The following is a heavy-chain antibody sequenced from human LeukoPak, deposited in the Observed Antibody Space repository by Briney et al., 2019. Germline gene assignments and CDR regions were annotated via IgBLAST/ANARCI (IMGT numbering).Heavy chain of an antibody. CDR1: GGTFSSYA. CDR2: IIPIFGTA. Sequence: SVKVSCKASGGTFSSYAISWVRQAPGQGLEWMGGIIPIFGTANYAQKFQGRVTITTDESTSTAYMELSSLRSEDTAVYHCGVGGSNFFDYAFDIWGQGTMVTVSS. D-gene: IGHD2-15*01. CDR3: GVGGSNFFDYAFDI. V-gene: IGHV1-69*05. J-gene: IGHJ3*02.